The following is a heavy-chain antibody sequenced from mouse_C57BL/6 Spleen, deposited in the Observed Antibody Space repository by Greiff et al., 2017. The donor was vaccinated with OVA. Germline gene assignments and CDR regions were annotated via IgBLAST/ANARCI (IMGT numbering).Heavy chain of an antibody. CDR3: ASVVATDYAMDY. V-gene: IGHV1-82*01. Sequence: QVQLQQSGPELVKPGASVKISCKASGYAFSSSWMNWVKQRPGKGLEWIGQIYPGDGDTNYNGKFKGKATLTADKSSSTAYMQLSSLTSEDSAVYFCASVVATDYAMDYWGQGTSVTVSS. CDR2: IYPGDGDT. CDR1: GYAFSSSW. D-gene: IGHD1-1*01. J-gene: IGHJ4*01.